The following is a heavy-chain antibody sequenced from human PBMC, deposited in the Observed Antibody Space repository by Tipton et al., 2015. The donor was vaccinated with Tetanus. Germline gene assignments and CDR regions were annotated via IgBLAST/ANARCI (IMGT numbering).Heavy chain of an antibody. CDR1: GYSISSGYY. V-gene: IGHV4-38-2*01. D-gene: IGHD3-3*01. CDR3: ARSLGDFWSGYPFDY. Sequence: TLSLTCAVSGYSISSGYYWGWIRQPPGKGLEWIGSIYHRGSTYYNPALKSRVTISVDTSTTQFSRKLSSVTAADTAVYYCARSLGDFWSGYPFDYWGQGTLVTVSS. CDR2: IYHRGST. J-gene: IGHJ4*02.